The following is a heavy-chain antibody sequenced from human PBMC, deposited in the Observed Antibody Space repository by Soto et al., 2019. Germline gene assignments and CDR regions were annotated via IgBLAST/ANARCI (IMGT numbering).Heavy chain of an antibody. D-gene: IGHD3-9*01. Sequence: GASVKVSCKASGYTFTSYAMHWVRQAPGQRLEWMGWINAGNGNTKYSQKFQGRVTITRDTSASTAYMELSSLRSEDTAVYYCATESLRYFDWLFIWGQGTQVTVSS. V-gene: IGHV1-3*01. J-gene: IGHJ4*02. CDR3: ATESLRYFDWLFI. CDR1: GYTFTSYA. CDR2: INAGNGNT.